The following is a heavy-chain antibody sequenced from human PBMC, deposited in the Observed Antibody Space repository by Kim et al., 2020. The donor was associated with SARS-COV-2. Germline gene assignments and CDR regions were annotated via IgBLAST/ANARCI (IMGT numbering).Heavy chain of an antibody. CDR2: ISTSSSMI. V-gene: IGHV3-48*02. CDR3: ARSLAVTGTSPRFFEY. D-gene: IGHD6-19*01. Sequence: GGSLRLSCAASGFTFSSYSMSWVRQAPGKGLEWVAYISTSSSMIYYADSVKGRFTISRDTAKSSLYLQMNSLRDEDTAVFYCARSLAVTGTSPRFFEYWG. CDR1: GFTFSSYS. J-gene: IGHJ4*01.